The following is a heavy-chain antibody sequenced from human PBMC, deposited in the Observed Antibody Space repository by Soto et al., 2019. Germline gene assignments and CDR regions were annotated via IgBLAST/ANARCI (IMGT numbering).Heavy chain of an antibody. CDR1: GGSISSSSYY. V-gene: IGHV4-39*01. J-gene: IGHJ6*02. D-gene: IGHD5-18*01. CDR2: IYYSGST. CDR3: ARHVGGYSYGYSVYYYGMDV. Sequence: QLQLQESGPGLVKPSETLSLTCTVSGGSISSSSYYWGWIRQPPGKGLEWIGSIYYSGSTYYNPSLMSRVTISVDTSKNQFSLKLSSVTAADTAVYYCARHVGGYSYGYSVYYYGMDVWGQGTTVTVSS.